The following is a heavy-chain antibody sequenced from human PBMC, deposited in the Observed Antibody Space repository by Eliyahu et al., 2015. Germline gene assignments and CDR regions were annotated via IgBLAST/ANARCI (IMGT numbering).Heavy chain of an antibody. CDR1: GXXFSSYA. V-gene: IGHV3-23*01. CDR3: AKDSRYCSSTSCVWDY. J-gene: IGHJ4*02. Sequence: EVQLLESGGGLVQPGGSLRLSCAASGXXFSSYAMSWVRQAPGKGLEWVSAISGSGGSTYYADSVKGRFTISRDNSKNTLYLQMNSLRAEDTAVYYCAKDSRYCSSTSCVWDYWGQGTLVTVSS. D-gene: IGHD2-2*01. CDR2: ISGSGGST.